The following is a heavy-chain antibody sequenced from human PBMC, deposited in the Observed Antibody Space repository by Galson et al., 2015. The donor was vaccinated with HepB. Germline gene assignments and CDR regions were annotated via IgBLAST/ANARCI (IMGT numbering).Heavy chain of an antibody. CDR2: ISAYNGNT. V-gene: IGHV1-18*04. Sequence: SVKVSCKASGYTFTSYGISWVRQAPGQGLEWMGWISAYNGNTNYAQKLQGRVTMTTDTPTSTAYMELRSLRSDDTAVYYCARDRDWDDHEAFDIWGQGTMITVSS. D-gene: IGHD3/OR15-3a*01. J-gene: IGHJ3*02. CDR3: ARDRDWDDHEAFDI. CDR1: GYTFTSYG.